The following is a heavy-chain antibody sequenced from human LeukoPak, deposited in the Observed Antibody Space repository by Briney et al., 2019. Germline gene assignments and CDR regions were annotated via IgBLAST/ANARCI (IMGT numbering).Heavy chain of an antibody. J-gene: IGHJ4*02. V-gene: IGHV3-74*01. D-gene: IGHD4-11*01. CDR1: GFTFSSYL. Sequence: GGSLRLSCGASGFTFSSYLMHWVRQAPGKGLVWVSRISSDGSTTSYADSVKGRFTISRDNAKNTLYLQMNSLRAEDTAVYYCARVTTTFDSWGQGTLVTVSS. CDR3: ARVTTTFDS. CDR2: ISSDGSTT.